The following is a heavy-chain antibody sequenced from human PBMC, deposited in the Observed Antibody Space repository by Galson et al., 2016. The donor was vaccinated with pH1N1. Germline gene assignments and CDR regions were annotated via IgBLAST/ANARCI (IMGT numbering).Heavy chain of an antibody. Sequence: SVKVSCKASGGTFGSYGINWVRQAPGQGLEWMGGIIPIFNTVKYAQNFQGRVTMTRDTSTSTVYMELSTLTSEDTAMYYCVGIKGGALDLWGQGTKVTASS. V-gene: IGHV1-69*05. J-gene: IGHJ3*01. CDR2: IIPIFNTV. D-gene: IGHD3-16*01. CDR1: GGTFGSYG. CDR3: VGIKGGALDL.